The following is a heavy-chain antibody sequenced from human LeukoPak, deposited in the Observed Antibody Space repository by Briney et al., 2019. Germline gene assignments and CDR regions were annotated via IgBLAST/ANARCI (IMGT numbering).Heavy chain of an antibody. D-gene: IGHD3-22*01. CDR3: ARMVGRNAMIVAY. V-gene: IGHV3-11*06. CDR1: GFTFSDYY. Sequence: GGTLRLSCAASGFTFSDYYLSWIRQAPGMGLEWVSYNSSSTSYKKYADSVKGRFTISRDNAKSSLYLQMNSLRAEDTAVYFCARMVGRNAMIVAYWGQGTLVTVSS. CDR2: NSSSTSYK. J-gene: IGHJ4*02.